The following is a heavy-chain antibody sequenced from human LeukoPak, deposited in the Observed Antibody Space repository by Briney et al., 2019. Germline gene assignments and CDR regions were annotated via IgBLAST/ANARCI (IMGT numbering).Heavy chain of an antibody. CDR1: GFTVRSAY. CDR2: IYSDGRT. V-gene: IGHV3-53*01. CDR3: VTLWFGQLSVNNNYKMDA. Sequence: PGGSLRLSRVASGFTVRSAYMSWVRQAPGKGLQWVSVIYSDGRTYYTDSVQGRFTISRDNGNNTLSLQMNSLRVEDTAVYFCVTLWFGQLSVNNNYKMDAWGKGTTVIVSS. J-gene: IGHJ6*03. D-gene: IGHD3-10*01.